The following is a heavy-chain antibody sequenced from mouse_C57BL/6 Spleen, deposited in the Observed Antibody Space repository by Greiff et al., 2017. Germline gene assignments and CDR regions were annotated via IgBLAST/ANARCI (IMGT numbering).Heavy chain of an antibody. J-gene: IGHJ2*01. CDR1: GYAFSSSW. CDR2: IYPGDGDT. V-gene: IGHV1-82*01. Sequence: QVQLQQSGPELVKPGASVKISCKASGYAFSSSWMNWVKQRPGKGLEWIGRIYPGDGDTNYNGKFKGKATLTADKSSSTAYMQLSSLTSEDSAVYFCARDEGITTVVATFDYWGQGTTLTVSS. D-gene: IGHD1-1*01. CDR3: ARDEGITTVVATFDY.